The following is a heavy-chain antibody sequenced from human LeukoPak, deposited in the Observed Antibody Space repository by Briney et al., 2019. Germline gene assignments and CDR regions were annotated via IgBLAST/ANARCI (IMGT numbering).Heavy chain of an antibody. J-gene: IGHJ4*02. CDR2: IYYSGST. Sequence: SETLSLTCTVSGGSISSSSYYWGWIRQPPGKGLEWIGSIYYSGSTYYNPPLKSRVTISVDTSKNQFSLKLSSVTAADTAVYYCARLEPADYWGQGTLVTVSS. CDR3: ARLEPADY. V-gene: IGHV4-39*01. CDR1: GGSISSSSYY.